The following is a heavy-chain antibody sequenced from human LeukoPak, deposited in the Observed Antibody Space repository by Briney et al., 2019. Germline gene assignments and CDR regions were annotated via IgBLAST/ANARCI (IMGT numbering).Heavy chain of an antibody. Sequence: PGGSLRLSCAASGFSFGNYWMEWVRQDPVKGLEWVANINEDGSEKYYVDSVRGRFTISRDNAKNSLYLQMNSLRTEDTAVYYCARGGVRRGYYDYWGQGTLVTVSS. J-gene: IGHJ4*02. V-gene: IGHV3-7*01. CDR3: ARGGVRRGYYDY. CDR1: GFSFGNYW. CDR2: INEDGSEK. D-gene: IGHD1-14*01.